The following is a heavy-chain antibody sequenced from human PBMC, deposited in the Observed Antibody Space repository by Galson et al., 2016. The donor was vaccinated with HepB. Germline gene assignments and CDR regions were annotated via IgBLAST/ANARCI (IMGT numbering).Heavy chain of an antibody. V-gene: IGHV2-5*02. J-gene: IGHJ3*01. CDR3: AHRLVTGYDAFDV. Sequence: PALVKPTQTPTLTCTFSGFSLQDNGVGVGWIRQPPGKALEWLGLIHWDDDKRYTPSLFPRLTITKGSSKNQVVLTLTNVAPVDSATYYCAHRLVTGYDAFDVWGPGTLVTVSS. CDR2: IHWDDDK. D-gene: IGHD3-9*01. CDR1: GFSLQDNGVG.